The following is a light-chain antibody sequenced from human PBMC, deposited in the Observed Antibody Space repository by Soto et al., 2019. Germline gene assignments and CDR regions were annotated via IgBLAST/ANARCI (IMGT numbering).Light chain of an antibody. V-gene: IGKV3-15*01. CDR1: QSVNGN. CDR3: QQYNYWPS. CDR2: RAS. Sequence: EIVMTQSPDTLSVSPGETATLSCRASQSVNGNLAWYQQKPGQAPRLLIHRASTRANGVTASFSGSGSGTEYTLTINTLQSEDFAVYYCQQYNYWPSFGQGTKVDIK. J-gene: IGKJ1*01.